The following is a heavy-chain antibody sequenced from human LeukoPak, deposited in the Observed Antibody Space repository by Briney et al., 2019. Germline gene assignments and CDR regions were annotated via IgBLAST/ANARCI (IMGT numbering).Heavy chain of an antibody. V-gene: IGHV1-2*02. CDR2: INPNSGGT. Sequence: ASVKVSCKASGYTFTDYYMHWVRQAPGQGLEWMGWINPNSGGTNYAQKFQGRVTMTRDTSISKAYLELSRLRSDDTAVYYCARADISSYYGSGSYYGSDAFDIWGQGTMVTVSS. CDR1: GYTFTDYY. J-gene: IGHJ3*02. D-gene: IGHD3-10*01. CDR3: ARADISSYYGSGSYYGSDAFDI.